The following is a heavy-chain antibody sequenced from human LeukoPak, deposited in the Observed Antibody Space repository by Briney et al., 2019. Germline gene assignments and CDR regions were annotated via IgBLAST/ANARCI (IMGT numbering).Heavy chain of an antibody. CDR1: GGSISSGGYS. Sequence: SETLTLTCAVSGGSISSGGYSWSWIRQPPGKGLEWIGYIYHSGSTYYNPSLKSRVTISVDRSKNQFSLKLSSVTAADTAVYYCARGRPYLDYWGQGTLVTVSS. V-gene: IGHV4-30-2*01. J-gene: IGHJ4*02. CDR3: ARGRPYLDY. D-gene: IGHD2-2*01. CDR2: IYHSGST.